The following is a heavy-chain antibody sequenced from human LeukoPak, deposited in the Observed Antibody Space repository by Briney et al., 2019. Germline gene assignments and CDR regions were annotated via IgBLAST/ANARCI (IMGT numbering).Heavy chain of an antibody. CDR3: ARGDDYKSTLFDY. CDR1: GASISRYF. CDR2: FSSGGST. V-gene: IGHV4-59*01. Sequence: PSETLSLTCTVSGASISRYFWNWIRQPPGKEVEWIGYFSSGGSTNYNPSLKSRVTISIDTSKNQFSLKLTSATAADTAVYYCARGDDYKSTLFDYWGQGTLVTVSS. J-gene: IGHJ4*02. D-gene: IGHD5-12*01.